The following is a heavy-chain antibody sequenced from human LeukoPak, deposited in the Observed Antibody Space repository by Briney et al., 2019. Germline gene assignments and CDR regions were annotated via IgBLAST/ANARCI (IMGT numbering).Heavy chain of an antibody. V-gene: IGHV4-34*01. CDR1: GGSFRGYY. J-gene: IGHJ4*02. D-gene: IGHD3-9*01. Sequence: SETLSLTCSVYGGSFRGYYWSWIRQPPGKGLEWIGEINHSGSTNYNPSLKSRVTISVDTSKNQFSLKLSSVTAADTAVYYCARVAILTGYLVDYWGQGTLVTVSS. CDR2: INHSGST. CDR3: ARVAILTGYLVDY.